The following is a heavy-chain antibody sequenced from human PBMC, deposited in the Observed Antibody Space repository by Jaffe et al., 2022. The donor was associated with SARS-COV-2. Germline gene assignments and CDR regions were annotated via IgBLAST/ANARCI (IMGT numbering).Heavy chain of an antibody. CDR1: RGSIYSGSYF. D-gene: IGHD1-1*01. CDR3: TIHWNHAPYIDY. CDR2: VYTGGSA. V-gene: IGHV4-61*02. Sequence: QVQLQESGPGLVKPSQTLSLTCTVSRGSIYSGSYFWGWVRQPAGKGLEYIGRVYTGGSADYDPSLKSRVTMSLDTSKNLFSLKLDSVTAADTAVYYCTIHWNHAPYIDYWGQGTLVTVSS. J-gene: IGHJ4*02.